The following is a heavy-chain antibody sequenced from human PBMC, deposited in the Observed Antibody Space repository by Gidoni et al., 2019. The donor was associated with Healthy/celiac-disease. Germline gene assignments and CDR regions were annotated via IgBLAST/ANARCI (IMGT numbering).Heavy chain of an antibody. D-gene: IGHD3-3*01. CDR2: ISSSSSYI. J-gene: IGHJ2*01. CDR3: AGLKTYYDFWSGYYPYWYFDL. Sequence: PGKGLEWVSSISSSSSYIYYADSVKGRFTISRDNANNSLYLQMNSLRAEDTAVYYCAGLKTYYDFWSGYYPYWYFDLWGRGTLVTVSS. V-gene: IGHV3-21*01.